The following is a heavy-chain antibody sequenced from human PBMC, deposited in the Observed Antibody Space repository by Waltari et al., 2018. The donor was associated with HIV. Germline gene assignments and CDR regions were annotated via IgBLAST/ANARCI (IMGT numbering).Heavy chain of an antibody. CDR1: GFTLSSNY. V-gene: IGHV3-53*01. J-gene: IGHJ6*02. CDR3: ARDPRSSGYYGMDV. CDR2: IYSGGSR. Sequence: EVQLVASGGGLIEPGGPLRVSCVASGFTLSSNYMSWVRQAPGKGLEWVSVIYSGGSRYYADSVKGRFIISRDNSKNTVSLHMNSLRAEDTAVYYCARDPRSSGYYGMDVWGQGIKVTVSS. D-gene: IGHD1-26*01.